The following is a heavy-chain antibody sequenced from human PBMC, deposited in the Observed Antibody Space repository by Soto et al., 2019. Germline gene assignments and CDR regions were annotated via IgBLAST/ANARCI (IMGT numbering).Heavy chain of an antibody. CDR3: AKEVAGRYYYGMDV. J-gene: IGHJ6*01. Sequence: ASVKVSFKASGYTFTGYYMHWVRQALGQGLEWMGWINPNSGGTNYAQKFQGWVTMTRDTSISTAYMELSRLRSDDTAVYYRAKEVAGRYYYGMDVWGQGSTVIVFS. V-gene: IGHV1-2*04. CDR2: INPNSGGT. D-gene: IGHD6-19*01. CDR1: GYTFTGYY.